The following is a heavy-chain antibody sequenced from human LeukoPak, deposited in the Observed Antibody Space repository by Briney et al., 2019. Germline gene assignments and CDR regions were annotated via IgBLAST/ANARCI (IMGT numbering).Heavy chain of an antibody. Sequence: GGSLRLSCAASGFTVSSNYMSWVRQAPGKGLEWVSYISSSSSTIYYADSVKGRFTISRDNAKNSLYLQMNSLRAEDTAVYYCAREYYDILTGSTYGMDVWGQGTTVTVSS. V-gene: IGHV3-48*01. CDR3: AREYYDILTGSTYGMDV. CDR1: GFTVSSNY. J-gene: IGHJ6*02. D-gene: IGHD3-9*01. CDR2: ISSSSSTI.